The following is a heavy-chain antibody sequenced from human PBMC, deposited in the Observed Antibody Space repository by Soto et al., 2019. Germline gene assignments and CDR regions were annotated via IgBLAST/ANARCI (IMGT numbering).Heavy chain of an antibody. CDR2: IKQDGSEK. CDR3: ARECSGGSCYDAFDI. Sequence: GSLRLSCAASGFTFSSYRMSWVRQAPGKGLEWVANIKQDGSEKYYVDSVKGRFTISRDNAKNSLYLQMNSLRAEDTAVYYCARECSGGSCYDAFDIWGQGTMVTVSS. D-gene: IGHD2-15*01. V-gene: IGHV3-7*01. J-gene: IGHJ3*02. CDR1: GFTFSSYR.